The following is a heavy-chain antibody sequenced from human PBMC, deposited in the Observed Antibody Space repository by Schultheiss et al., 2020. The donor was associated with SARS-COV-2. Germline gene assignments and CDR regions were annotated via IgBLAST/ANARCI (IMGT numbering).Heavy chain of an antibody. D-gene: IGHD6-13*01. CDR1: GFTFSSYG. J-gene: IGHJ5*02. CDR2: IWYDGSNK. CDR3: AKRSSSWYSEGWFDP. V-gene: IGHV3-33*06. Sequence: GGSLRLSCAASGFTFSSYGMHWVRQAPGKGLEWVAVIWYDGSNKYYADSVKGRFTISRDNSKNTLYLQMNSLRAEDTAVYYCAKRSSSWYSEGWFDPWGQGTLVTVSS.